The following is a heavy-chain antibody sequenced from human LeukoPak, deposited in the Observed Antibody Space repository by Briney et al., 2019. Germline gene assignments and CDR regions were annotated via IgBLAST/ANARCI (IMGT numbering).Heavy chain of an antibody. CDR2: IYYTGST. V-gene: IGHV4-59*12. CDR1: GGSISNYH. Sequence: PSETLSLTCIVSGGSISNYHWSWIRQPPGKRLESIGYIYYTGSTKYNPSLKSRVTISLDTSKNQFSLELRSVTAADTAVYYCAVYDYGDYLPFWGQGTLVTVSS. J-gene: IGHJ4*02. CDR3: AVYDYGDYLPF. D-gene: IGHD4-17*01.